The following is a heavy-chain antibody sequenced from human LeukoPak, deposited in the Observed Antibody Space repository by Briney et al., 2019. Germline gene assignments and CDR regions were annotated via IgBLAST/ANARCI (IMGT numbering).Heavy chain of an antibody. Sequence: GRSLRLSCAASGFTFSSCGMHWVRQAPGKGLEWVAVISYDGSNKYCADSVKGRFTISRDNSKNTLFLQMNSLRVEDTAVYYCARDLSENYSIDYWGQGTLVTVSS. D-gene: IGHD2-21*01. J-gene: IGHJ4*02. CDR3: ARDLSENYSIDY. CDR1: GFTFSSCG. V-gene: IGHV3-30*03. CDR2: ISYDGSNK.